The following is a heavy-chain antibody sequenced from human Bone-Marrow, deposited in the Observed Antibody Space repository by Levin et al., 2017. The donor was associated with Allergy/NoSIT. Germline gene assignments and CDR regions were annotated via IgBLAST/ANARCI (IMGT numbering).Heavy chain of an antibody. D-gene: IGHD6-6*01. Sequence: ASVKVSCKGAGYTFSNYYVHWVRQAPGQGLEWMGCINPSSGATKLAQRFQGRVAMTRDTSIVTAYMELARLSSDDTAIYFCARDRFPLVADSDPDLFDSWGQGTLVTVTS. CDR2: INPSSGAT. J-gene: IGHJ4*02. CDR1: GYTFSNYY. CDR3: ARDRFPLVADSDPDLFDS. V-gene: IGHV1-2*02.